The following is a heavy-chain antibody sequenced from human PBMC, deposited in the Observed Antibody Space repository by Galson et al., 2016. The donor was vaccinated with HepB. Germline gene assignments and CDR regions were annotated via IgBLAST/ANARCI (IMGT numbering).Heavy chain of an antibody. CDR1: GFNFNNYD. D-gene: IGHD4-23*01. CDR2: INTAGDT. J-gene: IGHJ5*01. Sequence: SLRLSCAASGFNFNNYDMHWVRQVPGNDLEWVSAINTAGDTYYTGSVKGRLTISRENGKKTLYLQMNGLRAGETAVYYCERGGGYGGTSDKFDPWSQGTLVTVSS. CDR3: ERGGGYGGTSDKFDP. V-gene: IGHV3-13*04.